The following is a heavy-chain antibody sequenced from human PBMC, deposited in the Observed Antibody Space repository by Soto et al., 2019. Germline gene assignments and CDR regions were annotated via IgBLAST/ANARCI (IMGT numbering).Heavy chain of an antibody. J-gene: IGHJ4*02. CDR1: GGSISSSSYY. CDR3: ARDGGLAGFDY. V-gene: IGHV4-39*07. Sequence: KTSETLSLTCTVSGGSISSSSYYWGCIRQPPGKGLEWIGSIYYSGSTYYNPSLKSRVTISVDTSKNQFSLKLSSVTAADTAVYYCARDGGLAGFDYWGQGTLVTVSS. D-gene: IGHD2-15*01. CDR2: IYYSGST.